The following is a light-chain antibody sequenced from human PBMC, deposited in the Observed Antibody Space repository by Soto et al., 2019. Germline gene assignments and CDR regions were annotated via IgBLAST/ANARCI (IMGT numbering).Light chain of an antibody. Sequence: QMTQSPSTLSASIGDRVPITCRASQNIGRFLAWYQHQPGKAPKLLIYDASTLESGVPSSFSGTGSGTEFTFSITSLQPEDFGTYYCQQCYMGWTLGQGTMVDIK. J-gene: IGKJ1*01. CDR3: QQCYMGWT. CDR2: DAS. CDR1: QNIGRF. V-gene: IGKV1-5*01.